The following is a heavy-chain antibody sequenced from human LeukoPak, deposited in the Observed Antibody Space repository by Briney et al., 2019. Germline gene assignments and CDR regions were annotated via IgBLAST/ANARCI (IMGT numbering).Heavy chain of an antibody. CDR3: AKEKYNAWSPYYFDY. D-gene: IGHD1-1*01. Sequence: PGGSLRLFCAASGFTFTNYAMSWVRQAPGRGLEWVSGISHSGGTSYYADSVKGRFTISRDNSKDTLYLQMSSLRGEDTAIYYCAKEKYNAWSPYYFDYWGQGTLVTVSS. V-gene: IGHV3-23*01. J-gene: IGHJ4*02. CDR1: GFTFTNYA. CDR2: ISHSGGTS.